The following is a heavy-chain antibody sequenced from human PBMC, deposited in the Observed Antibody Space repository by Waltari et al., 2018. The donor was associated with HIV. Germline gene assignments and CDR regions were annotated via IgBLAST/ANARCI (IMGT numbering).Heavy chain of an antibody. Sequence: QVQLQESGPGLVKPSQTLSLTCTVSGGSISSGGYYWSWIRQHPGKGLEWIGYSYHSGSTADNPSLKIRGTRSVDTSMKQFSLKLSSVTAADTAGYYCARDPYGGSRVGYFDYWGQGTLVTVSS. V-gene: IGHV4-31*03. CDR2: SYHSGST. J-gene: IGHJ4*02. CDR3: ARDPYGGSRVGYFDY. D-gene: IGHD2-15*01. CDR1: GGSISSGGYY.